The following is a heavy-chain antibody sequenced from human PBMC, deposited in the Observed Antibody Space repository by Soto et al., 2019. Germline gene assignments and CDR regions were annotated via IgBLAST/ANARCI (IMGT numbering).Heavy chain of an antibody. V-gene: IGHV4-39*01. D-gene: IGHD3-3*01. CDR1: GGSISSSSYY. Sequence: SETLSLTCTVSGGSISSSSYYWGWIRQPPGKGLEWIGSIYYSGSTYYNPSLKSRVTISVDTSKNQFSLKLSSVTAADTAVYYCARRAGFGVVIFTFDPWGQGTLVTVSS. J-gene: IGHJ5*02. CDR2: IYYSGST. CDR3: ARRAGFGVVIFTFDP.